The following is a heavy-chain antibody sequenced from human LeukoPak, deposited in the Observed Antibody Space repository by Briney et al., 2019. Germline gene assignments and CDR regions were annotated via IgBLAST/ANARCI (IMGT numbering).Heavy chain of an antibody. V-gene: IGHV1-8*03. CDR2: MNPNSGNT. Sequence: ASVKVSCKASGYTFTSYGISWVRQATGQGLEWMGWMNPNSGNTAYAQKFQGRVTITRNTSISTAYMELSSLRSEDTAVYYCAREDYYDSGSNDYWGQGTLVTVSS. CDR1: GYTFTSYG. CDR3: AREDYYDSGSNDY. D-gene: IGHD3-22*01. J-gene: IGHJ4*02.